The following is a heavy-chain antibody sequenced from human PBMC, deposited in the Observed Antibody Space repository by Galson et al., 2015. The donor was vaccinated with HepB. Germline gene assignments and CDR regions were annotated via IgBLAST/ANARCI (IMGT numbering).Heavy chain of an antibody. J-gene: IGHJ3*02. Sequence: SVKVSCKASGYTFTGYGISWVRQAPGQGLEWMGWISAYNGNTNYAQKLQGRVTMTTDTSTSTAYMELRSLRSDDTAVYYCARTRIMITFGGVIPAAFDIWGQGTMVTVSS. CDR1: GYTFTGYG. CDR3: ARTRIMITFGGVIPAAFDI. V-gene: IGHV1-18*04. D-gene: IGHD3-16*02. CDR2: ISAYNGNT.